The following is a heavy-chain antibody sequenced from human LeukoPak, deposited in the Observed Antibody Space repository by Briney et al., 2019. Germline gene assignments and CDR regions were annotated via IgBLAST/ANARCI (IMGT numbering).Heavy chain of an antibody. J-gene: IGHJ6*03. CDR1: GFTFSSYW. CDR2: IKQDGSEK. Sequence: GGSLRLSCAASGFTFSSYWMSWVRQAPGKGLEWVANIKQDGSEKYYVDSVKGRFTISRDNAKNSLYLQMNSLRAEDTAVYYCARVEVAVAGQDYYYYYYMDVWGKGTTVTVSS. D-gene: IGHD6-19*01. CDR3: ARVEVAVAGQDYYYYYYMDV. V-gene: IGHV3-7*01.